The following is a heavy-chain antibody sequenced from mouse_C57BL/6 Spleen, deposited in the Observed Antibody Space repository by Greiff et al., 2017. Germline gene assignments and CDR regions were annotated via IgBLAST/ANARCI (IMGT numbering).Heavy chain of an antibody. J-gene: IGHJ2*01. CDR3: ARVYYDYGEGFDY. CDR2: IHPNSGST. D-gene: IGHD2-4*01. Sequence: VQLQQPGAELVKPGASVKLSCKASGYTFTSYWMHWVKQRPGQGLEWIGMIHPNSGSTNYNEKFKSKATLTVDKSSSTAYMQLSSLTSEDSAVYYCARVYYDYGEGFDYWGQGTTLTVSS. CDR1: GYTFTSYW. V-gene: IGHV1-64*01.